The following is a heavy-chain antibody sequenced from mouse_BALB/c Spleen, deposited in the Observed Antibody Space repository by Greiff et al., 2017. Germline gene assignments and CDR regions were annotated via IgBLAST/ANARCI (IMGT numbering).Heavy chain of an antibody. CDR1: GYSITSDYA. V-gene: IGHV3-2*02. CDR3: ALDGNYVMDY. D-gene: IGHD2-1*01. J-gene: IGHJ4*01. Sequence: EVKLLESGPGLVKPSQSLSLTCTVTGYSITSDYAWNWIRQFPGNKLEWMGYISYSGSTSYNPSLKSRISITRDTSKNQFFLQLNSVTTEDTATYYCALDGNYVMDYWGQGTSVTVSS. CDR2: ISYSGST.